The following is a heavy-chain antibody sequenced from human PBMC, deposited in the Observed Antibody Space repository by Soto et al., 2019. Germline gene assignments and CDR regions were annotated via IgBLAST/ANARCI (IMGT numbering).Heavy chain of an antibody. CDR2: ISGGGGST. Sequence: EVQLLESGGGFVPPGGSLRFSCAASGFTFSSYAMSWVCQAPGKGLEWVSSISGGGGSTYYADSVKGRFTISRDNSKNTLYLQMNSRRAEDTAVYYCAKTFYSKVGPFAYWGQGTLVTVSS. V-gene: IGHV3-23*01. CDR1: GFTFSSYA. J-gene: IGHJ4*02. D-gene: IGHD4-4*01. CDR3: AKTFYSKVGPFAY.